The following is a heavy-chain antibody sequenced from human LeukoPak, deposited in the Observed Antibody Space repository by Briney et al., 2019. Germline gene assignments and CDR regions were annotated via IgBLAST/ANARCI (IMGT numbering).Heavy chain of an antibody. CDR2: INTNTGKP. D-gene: IGHD3-3*01. CDR3: ARENSYDFWSGYYVVGWFDP. Sequence: WASVTVSCKASGYTFTSYAMNWVRQAPGQGLEWMGWINTNTGKPTYAQGFTGRFVFSLDTSVSTAYLQISSLKAEDTAVYYCARENSYDFWSGYYVVGWFDPWGQGTLVTVSS. CDR1: GYTFTSYA. V-gene: IGHV7-4-1*02. J-gene: IGHJ5*02.